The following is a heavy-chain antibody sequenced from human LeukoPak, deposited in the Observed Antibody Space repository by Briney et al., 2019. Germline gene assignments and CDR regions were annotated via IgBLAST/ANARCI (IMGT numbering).Heavy chain of an antibody. CDR1: GFTFSNYA. CDR2: ISSSSSYI. J-gene: IGHJ4*02. Sequence: PGGSLGLSCAASGFTFSNYAMSWVRQVPGKGLEWVSSISSSSSYIYYADSVKGRFTISRDNAKNSLYLQMNSLRAEDTAVYYCAVSYVFYYFDYWGQGTLVTVSS. CDR3: AVSYVFYYFDY. D-gene: IGHD1-26*01. V-gene: IGHV3-21*01.